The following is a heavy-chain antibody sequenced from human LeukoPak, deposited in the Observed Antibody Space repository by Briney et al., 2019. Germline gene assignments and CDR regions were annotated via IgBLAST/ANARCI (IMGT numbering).Heavy chain of an antibody. CDR1: GGSISSYY. CDR2: IYYSGST. Sequence: SETLSLTCTVSGGSISSYYWTWIRQPPGKGLEWIGYIYYSGSTDYNPSLESRVTISVDTSKNQLSLKLSSVTAADTAVYFCARRLLNYGMDVWGQGTTVTASS. V-gene: IGHV4-59*08. J-gene: IGHJ6*02. CDR3: ARRLLNYGMDV.